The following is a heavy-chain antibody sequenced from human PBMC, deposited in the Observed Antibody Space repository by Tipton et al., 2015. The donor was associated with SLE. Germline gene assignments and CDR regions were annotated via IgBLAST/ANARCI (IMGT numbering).Heavy chain of an antibody. CDR3: AREVWGTYSYDN. D-gene: IGHD7-27*01. CDR2: ISYSASS. Sequence: TLSLTCTVSGAYISSSTSYWGWIRQPPGKGLEWIGSISYSASSYYNPSLKSRVTISVDTSKNQFSLKLSPVTAADTAVYYCAREVWGTYSYDNWGQGALVTVSS. V-gene: IGHV4-39*07. CDR1: GAYISSSTSY. J-gene: IGHJ4*02.